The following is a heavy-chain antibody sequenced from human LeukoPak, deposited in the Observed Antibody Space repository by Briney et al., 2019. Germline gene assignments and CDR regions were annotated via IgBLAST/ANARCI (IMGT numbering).Heavy chain of an antibody. D-gene: IGHD2-21*01. J-gene: IGHJ6*03. V-gene: IGHV1-18*01. CDR1: SYTFTSYG. CDR3: ARDREAYCGGDCSAWYYSYMDV. Sequence: ASVKVSCKASSYTFTSYGISWVRQAPGQGLEWMGWITSYNDNTNYAQKLQGRVTMTTDTSTSTAYMELRSLRSDDAAVYYCARDREAYCGGDCSAWYYSYMDVWGKGTTVTVSS. CDR2: ITSYNDNT.